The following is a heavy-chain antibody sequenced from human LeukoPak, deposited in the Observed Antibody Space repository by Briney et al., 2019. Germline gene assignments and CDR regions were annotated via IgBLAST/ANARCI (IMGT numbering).Heavy chain of an antibody. J-gene: IGHJ6*02. CDR1: GFTFSSYA. CDR3: AREVYYYYGMDV. CDR2: ISGSGGST. V-gene: IGHV3-23*01. Sequence: GGSLRPSCAASGFTFSSYAMSWVRQAPGKGLEWVSAISGSGGSTYYADSVKGQFTISRDNSKNTLYLQMNSLRAEDTAVYYCAREVYYYYGMDVWGQGTTVTVSS.